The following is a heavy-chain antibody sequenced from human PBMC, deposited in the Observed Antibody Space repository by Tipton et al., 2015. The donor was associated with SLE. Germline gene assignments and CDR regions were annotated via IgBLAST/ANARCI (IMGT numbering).Heavy chain of an antibody. Sequence: TLSLTCAVSGYSISSGYYWGWIRQPPGKGLEWIGSIYRSGSTNYNPSLKSRVTISVDKSKNQFSLQLSSVTAADTAVYYCARGRPQDYWGQGTLVTVSS. CDR1: GYSISSGYY. CDR3: ARGRPQDY. CDR2: IYRSGST. D-gene: IGHD6-6*01. J-gene: IGHJ4*02. V-gene: IGHV4-38-2*01.